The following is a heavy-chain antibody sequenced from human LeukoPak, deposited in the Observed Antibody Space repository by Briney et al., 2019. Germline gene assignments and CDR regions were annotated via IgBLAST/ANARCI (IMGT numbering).Heavy chain of an antibody. D-gene: IGHD3-22*01. CDR2: ISSSGSTI. J-gene: IGHJ4*02. V-gene: IGHV3-48*03. CDR1: GLTISSYE. CDR3: ARGGGRGDYNERYYFDY. Sequence: PGGSLRLSCAASGLTISSYEMSWVRQAAGKGLEWISYISSSGSTIFYSDSVKGRFTISRDNAKNSLPLQMNSLTAEDTAVYYCARGGGRGDYNERYYFDYWGQGTLVTVSS.